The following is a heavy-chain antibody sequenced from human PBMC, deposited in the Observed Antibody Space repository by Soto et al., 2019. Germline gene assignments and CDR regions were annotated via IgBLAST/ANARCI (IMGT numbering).Heavy chain of an antibody. J-gene: IGHJ6*02. D-gene: IGHD5-18*01. CDR3: ARDLRQLTMDDYYYYYYGMDV. Sequence: SVKVSCKASGGTFSSYAISWVRQAPGQGLEWMGGIIPIFGTANYAQKFQGRVTITADKSTSTAYMELSSLRSEDTAVYYCARDLRQLTMDDYYYYYYGMDVWGQGTRVTVSS. V-gene: IGHV1-69*06. CDR2: IIPIFGTA. CDR1: GGTFSSYA.